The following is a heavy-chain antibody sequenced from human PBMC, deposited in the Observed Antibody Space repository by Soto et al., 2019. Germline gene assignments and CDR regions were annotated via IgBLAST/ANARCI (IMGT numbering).Heavy chain of an antibody. CDR2: IYYSGST. Sequence: SETLSLTCSVSGGSISSSSYYWGWIRQPPGKGLEWIGSIYYSGSTNYNPSLKSRVTISVDTSKNQFSLKLSSVTAADTAVYYCARRWGRTFDYWGQGTLVTVSS. CDR1: GGSISSSSYY. CDR3: ARRWGRTFDY. D-gene: IGHD7-27*01. V-gene: IGHV4-39*07. J-gene: IGHJ4*02.